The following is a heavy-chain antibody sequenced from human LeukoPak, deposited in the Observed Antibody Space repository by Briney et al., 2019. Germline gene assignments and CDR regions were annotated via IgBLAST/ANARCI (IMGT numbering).Heavy chain of an antibody. CDR3: ARSGYSYGYRRVNWFDP. CDR1: GGSISSYY. Sequence: SEALSLTCTVSGGSISSYYWSWIRQPPGKGLEWIGYIYYSGSTNYNPSLKSRVTISVDTSKNQFSLKLSSVTAADTAVYYCARSGYSYGYRRVNWFDPWGQGTLVTVSS. CDR2: IYYSGST. D-gene: IGHD5-18*01. V-gene: IGHV4-59*01. J-gene: IGHJ5*02.